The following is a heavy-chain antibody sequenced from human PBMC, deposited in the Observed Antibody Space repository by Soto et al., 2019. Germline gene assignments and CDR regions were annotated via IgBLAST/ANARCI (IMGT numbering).Heavy chain of an antibody. CDR3: ARCYCSGGSCYSCYFDY. V-gene: IGHV1-69*06. Sequence: QVQLLQSGAEVKKPGSSVKVSCKASGGTFSSYAISWLRQAPGQGLEWMGGIIPIFGTANYAQKFQGRVTITADKSTSTAYMELSSLRSEDTAVYYCARCYCSGGSCYSCYFDYWGQGTLVTVSS. CDR2: IIPIFGTA. J-gene: IGHJ4*02. D-gene: IGHD2-15*01. CDR1: GGTFSSYA.